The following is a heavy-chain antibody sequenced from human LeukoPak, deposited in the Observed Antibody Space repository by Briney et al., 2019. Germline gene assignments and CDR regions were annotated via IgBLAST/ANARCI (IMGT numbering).Heavy chain of an antibody. CDR1: GFNFRGQA. CDR2: ISGRGETT. D-gene: IGHD2-2*03. CDR3: ARDQMDIVVVPAAMVGYYFDY. V-gene: IGHV3-23*01. J-gene: IGHJ4*02. Sequence: GGSLRLSCAASGFNFRGQAMSWVRQGPGKGLEWVAGISGRGETTYYADSVKGRFTISRDNSKNTLYLQMNSLRAEDTAVYYCARDQMDIVVVPAAMVGYYFDYWGQGTLVTVSS.